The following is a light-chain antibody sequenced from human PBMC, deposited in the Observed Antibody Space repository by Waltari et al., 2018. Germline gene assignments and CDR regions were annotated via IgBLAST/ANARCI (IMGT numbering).Light chain of an antibody. CDR2: SSD. V-gene: IGLV1-47*02. Sequence: QSVLTQAPSMSGTPGQRVTISCSGSTSDIGNNYVSWYQQRPGTAPKLLIYSSDQRPSGVPDRFSGSKSGTSASLAISGLRSEDEADYYCSSWDDSLSGRVFGGGTKLTVL. J-gene: IGLJ3*02. CDR3: SSWDDSLSGRV. CDR1: TSDIGNNY.